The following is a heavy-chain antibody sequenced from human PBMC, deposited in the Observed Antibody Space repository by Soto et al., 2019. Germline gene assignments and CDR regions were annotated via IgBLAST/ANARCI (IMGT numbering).Heavy chain of an antibody. Sequence: QITLKESGPTLVKPTQTLTLTCTFSGFSLSTSGVGVGWIRQPPGKALAWLALIYWDDDKRYSPSLKSRLTITKDTSKNPVVLTMTNMDPVDTATYYCAHSVLGIFGVVIPNWFDPWGQGTLVTVSS. J-gene: IGHJ5*02. V-gene: IGHV2-5*02. CDR3: AHSVLGIFGVVIPNWFDP. CDR2: IYWDDDK. CDR1: GFSLSTSGVG. D-gene: IGHD3-3*01.